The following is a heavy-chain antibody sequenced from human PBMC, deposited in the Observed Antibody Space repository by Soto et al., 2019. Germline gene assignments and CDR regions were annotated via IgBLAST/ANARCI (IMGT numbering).Heavy chain of an antibody. CDR3: ARARMQLWPNYYDDGLDV. V-gene: IGHV3-66*01. D-gene: IGHD5-18*01. J-gene: IGHJ6*02. Sequence: EVQLVESGGGLVQPGGSLRLSCAASGFTVSTNFMTWVRQAPGKGLEWVSVIYSGGSTFYADSVKGRFTITRDNSKNTVYFQMNSRRVEDTAVYYCARARMQLWPNYYDDGLDVWGQGTTVTVSS. CDR1: GFTVSTNF. CDR2: IYSGGST.